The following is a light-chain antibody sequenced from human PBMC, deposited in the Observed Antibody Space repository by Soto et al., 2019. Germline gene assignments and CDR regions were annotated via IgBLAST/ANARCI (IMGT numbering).Light chain of an antibody. J-gene: IGLJ1*01. CDR1: SSDVGSYDY. Sequence: QSALTQPPSASGSPGQSVTISCTGTSSDVGSYDYVSWYQQHPGKAPKLMIYEVSKRPSGVPDRFSGSKSGNTASLTVSGLQGEDEADYYCISYAGSSNVFGTGTKVTVL. CDR2: EVS. CDR3: ISYAGSSNV. V-gene: IGLV2-8*01.